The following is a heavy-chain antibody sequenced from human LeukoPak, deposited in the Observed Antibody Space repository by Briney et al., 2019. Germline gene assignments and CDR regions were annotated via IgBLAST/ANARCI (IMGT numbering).Heavy chain of an antibody. CDR1: GGSISSGGYY. Sequence: KSSETLSLTCTVSGGSISSGGYYWSWIRQPPGKGLEWIGEINHSGSTNYNLSLKSRVTISVDTSKNQFSLKLSSVTAADTAVYYCAGMYYDILTGYYNGYFDYWGQGTLVTVSS. CDR3: AGMYYDILTGYYNGYFDY. D-gene: IGHD3-9*01. CDR2: INHSGST. J-gene: IGHJ4*02. V-gene: IGHV4-39*07.